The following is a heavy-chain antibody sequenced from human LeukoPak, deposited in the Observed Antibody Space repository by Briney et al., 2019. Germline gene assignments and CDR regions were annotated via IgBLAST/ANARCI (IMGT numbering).Heavy chain of an antibody. V-gene: IGHV4-31*03. CDR1: GGSIRSGGYY. J-gene: IGHJ5*02. CDR3: GRYCSTASCYDGAFDP. D-gene: IGHD2-2*01. CDR2: IYYSGST. Sequence: SETLSLTCTVSGGSIRSGGYYWSWIRQHPGKGLEWIGYIYYSGSTYYNPSLNRRVTISVDTSENQFSLKLTSVTAADTAVYYCGRYCSTASCYDGAFDPWGQGTLVTVSS.